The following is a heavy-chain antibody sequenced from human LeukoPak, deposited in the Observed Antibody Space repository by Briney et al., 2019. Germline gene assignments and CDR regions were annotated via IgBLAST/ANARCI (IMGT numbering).Heavy chain of an antibody. V-gene: IGHV4-39*01. CDR3: ARQRVGIVPAAYFDN. Sequence: PSETLSLTCSISGDSISRTSFYWGWIRQPPGEGLGWIGSVYSSGSTNYNPSLKSRVTISVDISNDHFSLRVTSVTAADTAVYYCARQRVGIVPAAYFDNWGQGTLVTVSS. J-gene: IGHJ4*02. CDR2: VYSSGST. D-gene: IGHD2-2*01. CDR1: GDSISRTSFY.